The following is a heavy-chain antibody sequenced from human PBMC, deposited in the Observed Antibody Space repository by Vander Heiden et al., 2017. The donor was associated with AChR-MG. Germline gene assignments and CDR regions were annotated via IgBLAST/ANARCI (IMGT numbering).Heavy chain of an antibody. CDR2: IAADGRDK. V-gene: IGHV3-30*18. Sequence: QVQLVASGGGVVQPGRSLRLSCAASGFTFSSYGMHWVRQAPGKGLEWVAVIAADGRDKHYADSVKGRFTISRDNSKNTLFLQMDSLRAEDTAVYYCAKDLSLISDYYFDYWGQGTLVTVST. D-gene: IGHD3-3*01. CDR1: GFTFSSYG. J-gene: IGHJ4*02. CDR3: AKDLSLISDYYFDY.